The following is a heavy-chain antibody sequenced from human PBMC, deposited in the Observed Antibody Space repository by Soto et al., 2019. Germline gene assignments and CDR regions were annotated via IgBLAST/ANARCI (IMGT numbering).Heavy chain of an antibody. Sequence: QVQLVESGGGVVQPGRSLRLSCAASGFTFSSYGMHWVRRAPGKGLEWVAVISYDGSNKYYADSVTGRFTISRDNSRNTLYLQMNSLRAEDTAVYYCAKGGDQDSSGYYYDYWGQGTLVTVSS. J-gene: IGHJ4*02. CDR3: AKGGDQDSSGYYYDY. CDR1: GFTFSSYG. CDR2: ISYDGSNK. D-gene: IGHD3-22*01. V-gene: IGHV3-30*18.